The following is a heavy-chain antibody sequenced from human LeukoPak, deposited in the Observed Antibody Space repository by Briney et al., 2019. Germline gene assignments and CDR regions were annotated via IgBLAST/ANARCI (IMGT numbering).Heavy chain of an antibody. Sequence: SETLSLTCTVSGGSISSSNYYWVWIRQPPGKGLEWVGSIYHSGSTYYNPSLKSRVTISVDMSKNQFSLKLRSVTAADTAVYYCARMSYGSYWYFDLWGRGTLVTVSS. D-gene: IGHD1-26*01. V-gene: IGHV4-39*01. CDR2: IYHSGST. CDR3: ARMSYGSYWYFDL. J-gene: IGHJ2*01. CDR1: GGSISSSNYY.